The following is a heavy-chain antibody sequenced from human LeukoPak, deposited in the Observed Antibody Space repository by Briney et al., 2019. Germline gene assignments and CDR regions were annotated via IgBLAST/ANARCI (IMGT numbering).Heavy chain of an antibody. Sequence: GGSLSLSCAASGFTFSSYEMNWVRQAPGKGLEWISYISSGGRTIHYADSVRGRFTISRDDAKNSLYLQMNSLRAEDTAVYYCARDSGIVVVVAATDYWGQGTLVAVSS. D-gene: IGHD2-15*01. CDR3: ARDSGIVVVVAATDY. J-gene: IGHJ4*02. V-gene: IGHV3-48*03. CDR2: ISSGGRTI. CDR1: GFTFSSYE.